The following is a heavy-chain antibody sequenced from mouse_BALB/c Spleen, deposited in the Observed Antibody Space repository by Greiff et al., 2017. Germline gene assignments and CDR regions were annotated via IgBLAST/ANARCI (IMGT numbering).Heavy chain of an antibody. CDR3: ARHDDYDVDYAMDY. CDR1: GFSLTSYG. V-gene: IGHV2-6-2*01. D-gene: IGHD2-4*01. J-gene: IGHJ4*01. Sequence: VQLVESGPDLVAPSQSLSITCTVSGFSLTSYGVHWVRQPPGKGLEWLVVIWSDGSTTYNSALKSRLSISKDNSKSQVFLKMNSLQTDDTAMYYCARHDDYDVDYAMDYWGQGTSVTVSS. CDR2: IWSDGST.